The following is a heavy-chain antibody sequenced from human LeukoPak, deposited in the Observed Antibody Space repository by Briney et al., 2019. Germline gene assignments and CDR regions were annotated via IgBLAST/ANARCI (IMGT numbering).Heavy chain of an antibody. CDR2: VYYTGST. CDR3: ARHRPTTSSSSTFDY. CDR1: GDSITSGSYY. Sequence: SETLSLTCTVSGDSITSGSYYWDWIRQSPGQGLEWIGSVYYTGSTFYSPTLESRVTISLDTSKIHFSLRLTSVTATDTAVYYCARHRPTTSSSSTFDYWGQGILVTVSS. D-gene: IGHD6-13*01. V-gene: IGHV4-39*01. J-gene: IGHJ4*02.